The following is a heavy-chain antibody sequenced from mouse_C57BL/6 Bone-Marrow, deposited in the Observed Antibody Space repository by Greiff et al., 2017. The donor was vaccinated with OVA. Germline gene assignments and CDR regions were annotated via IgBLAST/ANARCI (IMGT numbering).Heavy chain of an antibody. V-gene: IGHV1-47*01. CDR3: ARGTTAIRTGYFDY. Sequence: VKLMESGAELVKPGASVKMSCKASGYTFTTYPIEWMKQNHGKSLEWIGNFHPYNDDTKYNEKFKGKATLTVEKSSSTVYLELSRLTSDDSAVYYCARGTTAIRTGYFDYWGQGTTLTVSS. CDR2: FHPYNDDT. D-gene: IGHD1-2*01. J-gene: IGHJ2*01. CDR1: GYTFTTYP.